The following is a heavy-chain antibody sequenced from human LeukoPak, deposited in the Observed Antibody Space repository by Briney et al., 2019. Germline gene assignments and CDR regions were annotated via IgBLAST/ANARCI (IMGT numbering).Heavy chain of an antibody. CDR1: GFIFGDYA. D-gene: IGHD3-22*01. CDR3: TLGGDPYYYDTSGYDY. J-gene: IGHJ4*02. V-gene: IGHV3-49*03. Sequence: PGGSLRLSCTVSGFIFGDYAMSWFRQAPGKGLEWVGFIRSKGYGGTTEYAASVKGRFTISRDDSKSIAYLQMNSLKTEDTAVYYCTLGGDPYYYDTSGYDYWGQGTLVTVSS. CDR2: IRSKGYGGTT.